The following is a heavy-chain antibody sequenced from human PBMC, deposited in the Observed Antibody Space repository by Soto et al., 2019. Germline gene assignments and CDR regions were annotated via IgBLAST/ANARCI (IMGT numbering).Heavy chain of an antibody. V-gene: IGHV1-69*12. CDR3: AGGRPTVTTFLAGDFDY. CDR1: GGTFSSYA. CDR2: IIPIFGTA. D-gene: IGHD4-17*01. Sequence: QVQLVQSGAEVKKPGSSVKVSCKASGGTFSSYAISWVRQAPGQGLEWMGGIIPIFGTANYAQKFQGRVTITADESTSTAYMELSSLRSEDTAVYYCAGGRPTVTTFLAGDFDYWGQGTLVTVSS. J-gene: IGHJ4*02.